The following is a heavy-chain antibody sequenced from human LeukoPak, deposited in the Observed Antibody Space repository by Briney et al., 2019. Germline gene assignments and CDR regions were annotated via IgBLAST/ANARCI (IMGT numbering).Heavy chain of an antibody. CDR1: GYTFSSYG. Sequence: ASVKVSCKASGYTFSSYGFSWVRQAPGQGLEWMGWISISYGNTNYAQHLQGRVSMTTDTSTSTAYMELRSLRSDDTAVYYCARGIYYFDYWGQGTLVTVSS. CDR3: ARGIYYFDY. D-gene: IGHD3-10*01. V-gene: IGHV1-18*01. CDR2: ISISYGNT. J-gene: IGHJ4*02.